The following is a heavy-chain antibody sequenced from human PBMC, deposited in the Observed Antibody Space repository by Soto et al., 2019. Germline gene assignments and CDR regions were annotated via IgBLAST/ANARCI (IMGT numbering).Heavy chain of an antibody. V-gene: IGHV4-34*01. CDR2: INHSEST. D-gene: IGHD3-3*01. J-gene: IGHJ4*02. CDR3: ARATALIFGNFDY. CDR1: GGSFSGYY. Sequence: QVQLQQWGAGLLKPSETLSLTCAVYGGSFSGYYWSWIRQPPGKGLEWIGEINHSESTKYNPSLTSRVTISVDSSKNQFSLKLSSVTAADTAVYYCARATALIFGNFDYWGQGTLVTVSS.